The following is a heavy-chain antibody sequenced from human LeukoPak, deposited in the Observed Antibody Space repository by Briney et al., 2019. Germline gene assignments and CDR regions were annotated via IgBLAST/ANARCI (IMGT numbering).Heavy chain of an antibody. J-gene: IGHJ5*02. CDR2: IYTSGST. Sequence: SETLSLTCTVSGGSISSYYWSWIRQPAGKGLEWIGRIYTSGSTNYNPSLKSRVTMSVDTSKNQFSLKLSSVTAADTAVYYCAREQYYDFWSALAGWFDPWGQGTLVTVSS. D-gene: IGHD3-3*01. CDR1: GGSISSYY. V-gene: IGHV4-4*07. CDR3: AREQYYDFWSALAGWFDP.